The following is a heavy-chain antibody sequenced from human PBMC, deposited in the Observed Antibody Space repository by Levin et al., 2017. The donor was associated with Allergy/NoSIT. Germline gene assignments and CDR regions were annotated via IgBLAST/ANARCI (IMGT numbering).Heavy chain of an antibody. CDR2: IWYDGSNK. V-gene: IGHV3-33*01. Sequence: GGSLRLSCAASGFTFSSYGMHWVRQAPGKGLEWVAVIWYDGSNKYYADSVKGRFTISRDNSKNTLYLQMNSLRAEDTAVYYCARDRGLRLAAAGGKTNWFDPWGQGTLVTVSS. CDR3: ARDRGLRLAAAGGKTNWFDP. J-gene: IGHJ5*02. CDR1: GFTFSSYG. D-gene: IGHD6-13*01.